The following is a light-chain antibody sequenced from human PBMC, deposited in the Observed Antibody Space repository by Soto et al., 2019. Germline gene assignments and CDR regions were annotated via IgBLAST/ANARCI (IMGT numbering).Light chain of an antibody. CDR1: SSNIGSND. J-gene: IGLJ1*01. CDR3: SSYTSSSTQV. V-gene: IGLV1-51*01. Sequence: QSVLTQPPSVSAAPGQKVTIPCSGGSSNIGSNDVCWYQQVPGTAPKVLIYDNNKRPSGIPDRFSGSKSGTSATLGISGLQTGDEADYYCSSYTSSSTQVFGTGTKVTVL. CDR2: DNN.